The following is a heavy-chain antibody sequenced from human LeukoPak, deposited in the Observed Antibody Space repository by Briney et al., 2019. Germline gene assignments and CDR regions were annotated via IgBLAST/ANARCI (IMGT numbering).Heavy chain of an antibody. CDR2: ISGSGGST. CDR1: GFTFSSYA. Sequence: GGSLRLSCAASGFTFSSYAMSWVRQAPGKGLEWVSAISGSGGSTYYADSVKGRFTISRDNSKNTLYLQMNSLRAEDTAVYYCAEVSFGEPTLIFDYWGQGTLVTVSS. D-gene: IGHD3-10*01. CDR3: AEVSFGEPTLIFDY. V-gene: IGHV3-23*01. J-gene: IGHJ4*02.